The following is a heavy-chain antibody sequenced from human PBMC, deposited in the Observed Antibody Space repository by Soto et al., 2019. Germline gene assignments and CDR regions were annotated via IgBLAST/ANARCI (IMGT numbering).Heavy chain of an antibody. Sequence: EASVKVSCKASGYTFTSYAMHWVRQAPGQRLEWMGWINAGNGNTKYSQKFQGRVTITRDTSASTAYMELSSLRSEDTAVYYCARDESYDFWSGKEGSYYYYGMDVWGQGTTVTVSS. CDR1: GYTFTSYA. V-gene: IGHV1-3*01. J-gene: IGHJ6*02. CDR2: INAGNGNT. D-gene: IGHD3-3*01. CDR3: ARDESYDFWSGKEGSYYYYGMDV.